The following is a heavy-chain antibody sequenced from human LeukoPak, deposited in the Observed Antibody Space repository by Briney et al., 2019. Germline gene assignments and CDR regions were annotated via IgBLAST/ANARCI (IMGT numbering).Heavy chain of an antibody. Sequence: SETLSLTCAVYGGSFSGYYWSWIRQPPGKGLEWIGEINHSGSTNYNPSLKSRVTISVDTSKNQFSLKLSSVTAADTAVYYCARARSGWYLAIQHWGQGTLVTVSS. J-gene: IGHJ1*01. V-gene: IGHV4-34*01. D-gene: IGHD6-19*01. CDR1: GGSFSGYY. CDR2: INHSGST. CDR3: ARARSGWYLAIQH.